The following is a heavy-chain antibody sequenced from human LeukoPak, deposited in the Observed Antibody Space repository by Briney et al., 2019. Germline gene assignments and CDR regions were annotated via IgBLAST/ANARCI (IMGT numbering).Heavy chain of an antibody. CDR2: IYYSGST. J-gene: IGHJ4*02. CDR1: GGSISSYY. CDR3: ARNLGKLDY. D-gene: IGHD1-1*01. V-gene: IGHV4-59*01. Sequence: PSETLSLTCTVSGGSISSYYWSWIRQPPGKGLEWIGYIYYSGSTNYNPSLKSRVTISVDTSKSQFSLKLSSVTAADTAVYYCARNLGKLDYWGQGTLVTVSS.